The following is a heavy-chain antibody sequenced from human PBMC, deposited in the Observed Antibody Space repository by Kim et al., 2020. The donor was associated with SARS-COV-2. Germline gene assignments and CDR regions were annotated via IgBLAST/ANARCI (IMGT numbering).Heavy chain of an antibody. CDR3: TTDIDYYDSSGYYSDAFDI. CDR1: GFTFSNAW. D-gene: IGHD3-22*01. V-gene: IGHV3-15*01. J-gene: IGHJ3*02. CDR2: IKSKTDGGTT. Sequence: GGSLRLSCAASGFTFSNAWMSWVRQAPGKGLEWVGRIKSKTDGGTTDYAAPVKGRFTISRDDSKNTLYLQMNSLKTEDTAVYYCTTDIDYYDSSGYYSDAFDIWGQGTMVTVSS.